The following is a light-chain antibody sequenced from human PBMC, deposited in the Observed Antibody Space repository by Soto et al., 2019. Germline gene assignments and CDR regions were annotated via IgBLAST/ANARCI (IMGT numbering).Light chain of an antibody. CDR2: GAS. Sequence: EIEMTQSPATLSVSPGERATLSCRASQSVSANLAWYQQKHGQAPRLLIYGASTRATGIPARFSGSGSGTEFTLTISSLQSEDFAVDYCQQYNNWPPWTFGQGTKVEIK. V-gene: IGKV3-15*01. CDR1: QSVSAN. CDR3: QQYNNWPPWT. J-gene: IGKJ1*01.